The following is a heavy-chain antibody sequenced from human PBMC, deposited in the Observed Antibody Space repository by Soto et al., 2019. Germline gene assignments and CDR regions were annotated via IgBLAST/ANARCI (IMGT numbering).Heavy chain of an antibody. J-gene: IGHJ5*02. D-gene: IGHD1-7*01. CDR3: ARARGTSTLDHRPTMNWNYNWFDP. V-gene: IGHV1-3*01. CDR1: GYTFTSYA. CDR2: INAGNGNT. Sequence: ASVKVSCKASGYTFTSYAMHWVRQAPGQRLEWMGWINAGNGNTKYSQKFQGRVTITRDTSASTAYMELSSLRSEDTAVYYCARARGTSTLDHRPTMNWNYNWFDPWGQGTLVTVSS.